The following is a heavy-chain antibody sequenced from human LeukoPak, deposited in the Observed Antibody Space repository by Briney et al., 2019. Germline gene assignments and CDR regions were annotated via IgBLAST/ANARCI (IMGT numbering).Heavy chain of an antibody. CDR1: GFTFSSYA. CDR2: ISDTGGGT. D-gene: IGHD3-9*01. J-gene: IGHJ4*02. V-gene: IGHV3-23*01. CDR3: VKSARLVTTYFDF. Sequence: GGSLRLSCAASGFTFSSYAMSWVRQAPGKGLEYVSSISDTGGGTYYAASVKGRFTISRDNSRNTLSLQMDTLRADDTAVYYCVKSARLVTTYFDFWGQGTLVTVSA.